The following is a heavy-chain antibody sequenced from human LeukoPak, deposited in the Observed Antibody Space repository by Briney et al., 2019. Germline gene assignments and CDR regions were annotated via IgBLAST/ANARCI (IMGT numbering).Heavy chain of an antibody. V-gene: IGHV3-33*01. D-gene: IGHD6-19*01. CDR3: ARDGNSGWYPMYDY. J-gene: IGHJ4*02. Sequence: GGSLRLSCAASGFTFSRYCMHWVRQAPGKGLEWVAVIWYDGSNNYYAGSVKGRFTISRDKSKNTLYLQMNSLRAEDTAVYYCARDGNSGWYPMYDYWGQGTLVTVSS. CDR2: IWYDGSNN. CDR1: GFTFSRYC.